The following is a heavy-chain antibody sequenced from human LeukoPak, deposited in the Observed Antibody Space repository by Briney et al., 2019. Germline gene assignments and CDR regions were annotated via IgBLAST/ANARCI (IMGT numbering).Heavy chain of an antibody. Sequence: KASETLSLTCAVYGGSFSGYYWSWIRQPPGKGLEWIGEINHSGSTNYNPSLKSRVTISVDTSKNQFSLKLSSVTAADTAVYYCARDVQQLVPDYGMDVWGQGTTVTVSS. J-gene: IGHJ6*02. V-gene: IGHV4-34*01. CDR3: ARDVQQLVPDYGMDV. CDR2: INHSGST. D-gene: IGHD6-13*01. CDR1: GGSFSGYY.